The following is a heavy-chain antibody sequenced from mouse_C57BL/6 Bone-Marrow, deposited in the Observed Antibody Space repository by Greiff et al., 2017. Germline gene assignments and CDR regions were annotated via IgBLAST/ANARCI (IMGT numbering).Heavy chain of an antibody. J-gene: IGHJ2*01. V-gene: IGHV1-54*01. CDR3: ARSHYYGSSRDY. D-gene: IGHD1-1*01. CDR1: GYAFTNYL. CDR2: INPGSGGT. Sequence: QVQLQQSGAELVRPGTSVKVSCKASGYAFTNYLIEWVKQRPGQGLEWIGVINPGSGGTNYNEKFKGKATLTADKSSSTAYMQLSSLTSEDSAVYFCARSHYYGSSRDYWGQGTTLTGSS.